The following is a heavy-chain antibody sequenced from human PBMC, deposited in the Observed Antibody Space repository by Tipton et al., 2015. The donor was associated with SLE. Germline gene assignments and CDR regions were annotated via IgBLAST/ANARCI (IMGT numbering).Heavy chain of an antibody. Sequence: TLSLTCTVSGDSISSHYWSWIRQPPGKGLEWIGYIYYSGSTNYNPSLKSRVTISVDTSKNQFSLKLSSVTAADTAVYYCATSSSWSTGGAFDIWGQGTMVTVSS. CDR3: ATSSSWSTGGAFDI. CDR1: GDSISSHY. J-gene: IGHJ3*02. CDR2: IYYSGST. V-gene: IGHV4-59*11. D-gene: IGHD6-13*01.